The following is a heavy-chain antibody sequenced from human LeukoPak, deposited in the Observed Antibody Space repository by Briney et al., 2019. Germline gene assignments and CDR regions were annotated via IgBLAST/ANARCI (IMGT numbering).Heavy chain of an antibody. J-gene: IGHJ4*02. V-gene: IGHV1-3*01. CDR2: INAGNGDT. D-gene: IGHD5-18*01. Sequence: KAFRKASGYTFTRHPMHLVRQVPRPRLEWMGWINAGNGDTKYSQRLQGRVTSSRDTSASTAYMELSSLRSEDTAVYYCAREDTGFDYWGQGTLVTVSS. CDR1: GYTFTRHP. CDR3: AREDTGFDY.